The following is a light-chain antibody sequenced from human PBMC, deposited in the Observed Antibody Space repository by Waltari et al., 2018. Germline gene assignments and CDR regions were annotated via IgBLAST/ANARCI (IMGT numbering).Light chain of an antibody. CDR1: SSDVGGYNY. V-gene: IGLV2-8*01. CDR2: EVN. CDR3: SSYSGSNNLGV. J-gene: IGLJ2*01. Sequence: QSALTPPPSASGSPGQSVTISCTGTSSDVGGYNYVSWYQQHPGKAPKLIISEVNKRPSGVPDRFSGSKSGNTASLTVSGLQADDEADYYCSSYSGSNNLGVFGGGTKLTVL.